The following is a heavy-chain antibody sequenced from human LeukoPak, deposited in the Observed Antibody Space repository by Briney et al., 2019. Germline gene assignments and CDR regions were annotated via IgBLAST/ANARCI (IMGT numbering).Heavy chain of an antibody. V-gene: IGHV4-34*01. Sequence: SETLSLTCAVYGGSFSGYYWSWIRQPPGKGLEWMGGINHSGSTNYNPSLKSRVTISVDTSKNQFSLKLSSVTAADAAVYYCARRRGLIAARPYSPMVYWGQGTLVTVSS. CDR2: INHSGST. D-gene: IGHD6-6*01. CDR1: GGSFSGYY. CDR3: ARRRGLIAARPYSPMVY. J-gene: IGHJ4*02.